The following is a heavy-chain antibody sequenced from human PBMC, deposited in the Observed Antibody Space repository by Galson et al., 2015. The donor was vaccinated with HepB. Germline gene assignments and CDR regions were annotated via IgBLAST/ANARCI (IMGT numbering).Heavy chain of an antibody. J-gene: IGHJ4*02. D-gene: IGHD6-13*01. V-gene: IGHV4-4*02. Sequence: LSLTCAVSGGSISSSNWWSWVRQPPGKGLEWIGEIYHSGSTNYNPSLKSRVTISVDKSKNQFSLKLSSVTAADTAVDYCARANIAAATFDYWGQGTLVTVSS. CDR2: IYHSGST. CDR1: GGSISSSNW. CDR3: ARANIAAATFDY.